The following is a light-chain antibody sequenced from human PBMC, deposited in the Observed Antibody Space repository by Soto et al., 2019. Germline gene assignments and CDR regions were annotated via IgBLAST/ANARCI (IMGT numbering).Light chain of an antibody. V-gene: IGLV1-47*02. CDR2: SNN. CDR1: SSNIGSNY. J-gene: IGLJ2*01. Sequence: QSVLSQPPSASGTPGQSVTISCSGSSSNIGSNYVYWYQQLPGTAPKLLIYSNNQRPSGVPDRFSGSKFGSSASLAISGLRSEDEAAYYCAAWDDSLSGHVVFSGGTKLTVL. CDR3: AAWDDSLSGHVV.